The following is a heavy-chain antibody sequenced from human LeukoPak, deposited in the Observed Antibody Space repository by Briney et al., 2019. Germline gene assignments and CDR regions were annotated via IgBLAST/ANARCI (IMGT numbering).Heavy chain of an antibody. CDR3: ARDLQSTDYYYYMDV. J-gene: IGHJ6*03. Sequence: PSGTLSLTCAVYGGSFSGYYWSWIRQPPGKGLEWIGEINHSGSTNYNPSLKSRVTISVDTSKNQFSLKLSSVTAADTAVYYCARDLQSTDYYYYMDVWGKGTTVTISS. CDR2: INHSGST. CDR1: GGSFSGYY. V-gene: IGHV4-34*01. D-gene: IGHD6-19*01.